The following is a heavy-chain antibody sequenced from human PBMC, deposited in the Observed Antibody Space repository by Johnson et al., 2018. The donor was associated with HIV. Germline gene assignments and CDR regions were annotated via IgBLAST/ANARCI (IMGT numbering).Heavy chain of an antibody. D-gene: IGHD6-13*01. J-gene: IGHJ3*02. CDR2: ISGSGGST. Sequence: VQLVESGGRLVQPVGSPRLSCAASGFSFSSYGMNWVRQAPGKGLEWLSGISGSGGSTYYADSVKGRFIISRDNSQNTLYLQMNSLRDEDTAVYYCARGGYSSSLPDPDAFDIWGQGTMVTVSS. CDR1: GFSFSSYG. CDR3: ARGGYSSSLPDPDAFDI. V-gene: IGHV3-23*04.